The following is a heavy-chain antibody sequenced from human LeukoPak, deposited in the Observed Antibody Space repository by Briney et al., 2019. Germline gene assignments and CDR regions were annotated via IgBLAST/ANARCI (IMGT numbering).Heavy chain of an antibody. Sequence: GGSLRLSCEASGFTFGGSAMSWVRQAPGKGLEWVSAISGSGVSTEYADSVKGRFTISRDNSKNTFYLQMNTLRADDTAVYYWAKGSGSGWYGWFAPWGQGTLVTVSS. CDR3: AKGSGSGWYGWFAP. CDR1: GFTFGGSA. CDR2: ISGSGVST. J-gene: IGHJ5*02. D-gene: IGHD6-19*01. V-gene: IGHV3-23*01.